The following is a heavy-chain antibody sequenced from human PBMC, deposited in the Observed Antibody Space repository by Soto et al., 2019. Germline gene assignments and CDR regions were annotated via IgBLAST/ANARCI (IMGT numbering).Heavy chain of an antibody. J-gene: IGHJ5*02. CDR3: ANSGGDIVVVPADIRRSFNWFAP. CDR1: GGTFSSYA. CDR2: IIPIFGTA. V-gene: IGHV1-69*13. Sequence: ASVKVSCKASGGTFSSYAISWVRQAPGQGLEWMGGIIPIFGTANYAQKFQGRVTITADESTSTAYMELSSLRSEDTAVYYCANSGGDIVVVPADIRRSFNWFAPWGQGTLFTVSS. D-gene: IGHD2-2*01.